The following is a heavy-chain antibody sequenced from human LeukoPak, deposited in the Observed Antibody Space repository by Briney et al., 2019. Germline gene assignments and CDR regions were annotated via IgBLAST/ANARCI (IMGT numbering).Heavy chain of an antibody. CDR1: GYSFPSYW. Sequence: GESLKISCKGSGYSFPSYWIGWVRQMPGKGLEWMGIIYPSDSDTRYSPSFQGQVTISADKSVSTAYLQWSSLKASDTAIYYCARPRYCSSTSCYAFDPWGQGTLVTVSS. CDR3: ARPRYCSSTSCYAFDP. D-gene: IGHD2-2*01. CDR2: IYPSDSDT. J-gene: IGHJ5*02. V-gene: IGHV5-51*01.